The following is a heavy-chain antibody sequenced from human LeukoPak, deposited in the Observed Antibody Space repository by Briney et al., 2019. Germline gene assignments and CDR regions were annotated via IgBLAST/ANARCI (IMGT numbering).Heavy chain of an antibody. J-gene: IGHJ4*02. Sequence: PGGSLRLSCAASGFMFSDYYMVWICQGPGKGLEWIAYISSGGDTFFYADTVKGRFTISRDNSDDSLYLQMNSLRAEDTAVYYCASGDGLYDYVWVSYYWGQGTLVTVSS. CDR2: ISSGGDTF. CDR3: ASGDGLYDYVWVSYY. D-gene: IGHD3-16*01. V-gene: IGHV3-11*01. CDR1: GFMFSDYY.